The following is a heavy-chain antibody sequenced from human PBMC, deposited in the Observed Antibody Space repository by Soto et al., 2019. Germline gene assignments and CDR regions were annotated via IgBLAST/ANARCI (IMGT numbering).Heavy chain of an antibody. D-gene: IGHD6-13*01. V-gene: IGHV1-46*03. CDR1: GISFINHY. CDR2: INPAGSVT. J-gene: IGHJ5*02. Sequence: GASVKVSCKASGISFINHYVHWVRQAPGQGPEWMGVINPAGSVTVYALKLQDRVTVTRDTSTSTVYMELNSLTSEDTAIYYCARDNSRTFPAAPGDKKSDWSGWWFDPWG. CDR3: ARDNSRTFPAAPGDKKSDWSGWWFDP.